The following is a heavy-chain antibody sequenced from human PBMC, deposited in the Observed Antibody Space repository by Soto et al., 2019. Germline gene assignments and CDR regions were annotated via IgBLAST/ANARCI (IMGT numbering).Heavy chain of an antibody. CDR1: GGSISSSSYY. V-gene: IGHV4-39*07. CDR3: ARVPGP. Sequence: ETLSLTCTVSGGSISSSSYYWGWIRQPPGKGLEWIGSIFYSGSTYYNPSLKSRVTISVDTSKNQFSLKLTSVTAADTAVYYCARVPGPWGQGTLVTVSS. J-gene: IGHJ5*02. CDR2: IFYSGST.